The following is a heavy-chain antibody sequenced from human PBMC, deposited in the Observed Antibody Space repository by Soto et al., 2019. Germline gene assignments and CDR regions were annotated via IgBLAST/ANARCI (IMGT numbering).Heavy chain of an antibody. D-gene: IGHD2-8*01. V-gene: IGHV3-15*01. CDR2: IKSKTDGGTT. CDR3: NTRDIVLMVYAHLEDYFDY. Sequence: GGSLRLSCAASGFTFSNAWMSWVRQAPGKGLEWVGRIKSKTDGGTTDYAAPVKGRFTISRDDSKNTLYLQMNSLKTEDTAVYYCNTRDIVLMVYAHLEDYFDYWGQGTLVTVSS. J-gene: IGHJ4*02. CDR1: GFTFSNAW.